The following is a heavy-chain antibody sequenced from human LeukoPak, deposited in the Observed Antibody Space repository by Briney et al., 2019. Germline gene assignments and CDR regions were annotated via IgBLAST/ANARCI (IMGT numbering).Heavy chain of an antibody. Sequence: GASVKVSCKASGYTFTSYDINWVRQAPGQGLEWMGWMNPYSGNTGYAQKFQGRVTMTRNTSISTAYMELSSLRSEDTAVYYCARVGWLGYCSSTSCSLEFDPWGQGTLVTVSS. D-gene: IGHD2-2*01. CDR1: GYTFTSYD. J-gene: IGHJ5*02. CDR3: ARVGWLGYCSSTSCSLEFDP. V-gene: IGHV1-8*01. CDR2: MNPYSGNT.